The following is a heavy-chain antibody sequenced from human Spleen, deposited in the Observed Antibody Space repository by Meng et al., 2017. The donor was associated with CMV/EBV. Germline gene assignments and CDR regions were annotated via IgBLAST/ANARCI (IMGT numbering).Heavy chain of an antibody. CDR2: ISSSGSTI. D-gene: IGHD2-2*01. CDR1: GFTFSDYY. J-gene: IGHJ4*02. V-gene: IGHV3-11*04. CDR3: ARAPDIAVVPVDY. Sequence: GGSLRLSCAASGFTFSDYYMSWIRQAPGKGLEWVSYISSSGSTIYYADSVKGRFTISRDNAKNSLYLQMNSLRVEDTAVYYCARAPDIAVVPVDYWGQGSLVTVSS.